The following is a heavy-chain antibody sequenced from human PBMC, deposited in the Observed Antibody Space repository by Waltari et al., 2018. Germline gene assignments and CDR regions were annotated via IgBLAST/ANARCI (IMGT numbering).Heavy chain of an antibody. CDR1: GGSISSGSVY. V-gene: IGHV4-61*02. D-gene: IGHD3-9*01. Sequence: QVQLQESGPGLVRPSQPLSLTCTVSGGSISSGSVYWTWIRQPAGKVLEWVGHIFTSGRTNYNPFLKSRVSVSLDTSENQFSLRMSSVTAADTAVYYCARDEARDDDIMTGGGYYGLDVWGQGTTVTVSS. CDR3: ARDEARDDDIMTGGGYYGLDV. CDR2: IFTSGRT. J-gene: IGHJ6*02.